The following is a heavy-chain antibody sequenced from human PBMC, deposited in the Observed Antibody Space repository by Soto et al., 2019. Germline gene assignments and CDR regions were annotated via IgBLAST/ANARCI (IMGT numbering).Heavy chain of an antibody. CDR2: ISSSSSYI. V-gene: IGHV3-21*01. J-gene: IGHJ4*02. CDR1: GFTFSSYS. CDR3: ARDKSVAQFVY. Sequence: GGSLRLSCAASGFTFSSYSMNWVRQAPGKGLEWVSSISSSSSYIYYADSVKGRFTISRDNAKNSLYLQMNSLRAEDTAVYYCARDKSVAQFVYWGQGTLVTVSS.